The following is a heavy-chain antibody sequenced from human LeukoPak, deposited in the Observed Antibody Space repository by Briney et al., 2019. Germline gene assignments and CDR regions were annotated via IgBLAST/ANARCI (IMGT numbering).Heavy chain of an antibody. D-gene: IGHD2-2*01. CDR2: INPNSGGT. CDR3: ARDQGCSSTSCFIDY. Sequence: ASVKVSCKASGYTFTGYYLHWVRQAPGQGLEWMGWINPNSGGTDYAQKFQGRVTMTRDTSISTAYMELSRLRSDDTAVYYCARDQGCSSTSCFIDYWGQGTLVTVSS. J-gene: IGHJ4*02. CDR1: GYTFTGYY. V-gene: IGHV1-2*02.